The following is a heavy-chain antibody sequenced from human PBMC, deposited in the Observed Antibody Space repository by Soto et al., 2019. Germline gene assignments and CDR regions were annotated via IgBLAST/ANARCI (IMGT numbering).Heavy chain of an antibody. V-gene: IGHV4-31*03. CDR2: IYYSGST. Sequence: PSETLSLTCTVSGGSISSGGYYWSWIRQHPGKGLEWIGYIYYSGSTYYKPSLKSRVTISVDTSKNQFYLKLSSVTAADTAVYYCARGGGYCSSTSCYVSFDPWGQGTLVTVSS. J-gene: IGHJ5*02. CDR3: ARGGGYCSSTSCYVSFDP. CDR1: GGSISSGGYY. D-gene: IGHD2-2*01.